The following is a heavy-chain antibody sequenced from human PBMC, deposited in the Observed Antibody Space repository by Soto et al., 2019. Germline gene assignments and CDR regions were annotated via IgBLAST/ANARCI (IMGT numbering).Heavy chain of an antibody. Sequence: PGGSLRLSCAASGFSFSSYWMTWVRQAPGEGLEWLANMNQDGTEKYYVDSVKGRFIISRDNAENSLFLEVSNLRADDTAIYYCVGDILAPGSFLYFDYWGQGTLVTVSS. J-gene: IGHJ4*02. CDR2: MNQDGTEK. D-gene: IGHD3-10*01. CDR3: VGDILAPGSFLYFDY. CDR1: GFSFSSYW. V-gene: IGHV3-7*05.